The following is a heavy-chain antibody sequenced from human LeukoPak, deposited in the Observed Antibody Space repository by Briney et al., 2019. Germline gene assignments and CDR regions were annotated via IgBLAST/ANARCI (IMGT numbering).Heavy chain of an antibody. Sequence: GGSLRLSCAASGFTFSSYSMNWVRQDPGKGLEWVSSISSSSSYIYYADSVKGRFTISRDNAKNSLYLQMNSLRAEDTAVYYCARDGPPPPTTIFGVVITPYYYYYGMDVWGQGTTVTVSS. V-gene: IGHV3-21*01. CDR3: ARDGPPPPTTIFGVVITPYYYYYGMDV. J-gene: IGHJ6*02. D-gene: IGHD3-3*01. CDR2: ISSSSSYI. CDR1: GFTFSSYS.